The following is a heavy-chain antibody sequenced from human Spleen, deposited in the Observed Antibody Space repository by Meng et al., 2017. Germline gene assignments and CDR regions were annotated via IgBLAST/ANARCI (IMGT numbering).Heavy chain of an antibody. J-gene: IGHJ6*02. CDR1: GGSFSGYY. CDR2: INHSGST. CDR3: VRDAALRGFWPDLYGMDV. Sequence: SETLSLTCAVYGGSFSGYYWSWIRQPPGKGLEWIGEINHSGSTNYNPSLKSRVTISVDTSKNQFSLKLSSVTAADTAVYYCVRDAALRGFWPDLYGMDVWGQGTTVTVPS. D-gene: IGHD5-12*01. V-gene: IGHV4-34*01.